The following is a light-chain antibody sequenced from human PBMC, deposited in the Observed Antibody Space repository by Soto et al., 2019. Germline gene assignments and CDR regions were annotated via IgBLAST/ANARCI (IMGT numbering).Light chain of an antibody. V-gene: IGLV2-14*01. J-gene: IGLJ2*01. Sequence: QSALTQPASVSGSPGQSITISCTGTSSDVGAYNFVSWYQQHPGKAPKLIFYEVSNWPPGLSDRFSGSKSGTTASLTISGLQAEDEADYFCSSYTTNKTLLFGGGTQLTVL. CDR2: EVS. CDR1: SSDVGAYNF. CDR3: SSYTTNKTLL.